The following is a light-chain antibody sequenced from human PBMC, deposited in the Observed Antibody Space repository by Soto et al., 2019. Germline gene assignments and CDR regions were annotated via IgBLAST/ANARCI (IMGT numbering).Light chain of an antibody. CDR3: QKYNSAPHT. Sequence: DIQMTQSPSSLSASVGDSVTITCRASQGSSNYLAWYQQKPGKVPKLLIYAASTLQSGVPSRFSGSGSGTDFTRTISSLQTEDVATYYCQKYNSAPHTFGGGTKVEIK. CDR1: QGSSNY. CDR2: AAS. V-gene: IGKV1-27*01. J-gene: IGKJ4*01.